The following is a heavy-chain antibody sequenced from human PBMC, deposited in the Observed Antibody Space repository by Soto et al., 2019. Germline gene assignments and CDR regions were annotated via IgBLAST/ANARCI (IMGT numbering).Heavy chain of an antibody. CDR3: VKDWSGDKCPCMDV. J-gene: IGHJ6*02. V-gene: IGHV3-23*01. CDR1: XXXXXXXA. Sequence: EAQLSESGGDXXXXGGXXXXXCXAXXXXXXXXAMSXXXXFPGKGLQWASAISGSGDKTYYADAVRGRFTISRDNSRNMLLLQMNSLSAEDTAIYYCVKDWSGDKCPCMDVWGPGTTVTVSS. D-gene: IGHD3-3*01. CDR2: ISGSGDKT.